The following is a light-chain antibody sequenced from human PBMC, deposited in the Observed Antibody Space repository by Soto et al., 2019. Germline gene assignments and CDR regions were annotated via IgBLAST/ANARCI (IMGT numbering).Light chain of an antibody. CDR2: WAS. CDR1: QSVLYSSNNKNY. Sequence: IVMTQSPDSLAVSLGERATINCKSSQSVLYSSNNKNYLAWYQQKPRQPPKLLIYWASTRESGVPGRFSGSGSGTDFTLTISSLQAEDVAVYFCQQYYSTPHTFGQGTKLEIK. J-gene: IGKJ2*01. CDR3: QQYYSTPHT. V-gene: IGKV4-1*01.